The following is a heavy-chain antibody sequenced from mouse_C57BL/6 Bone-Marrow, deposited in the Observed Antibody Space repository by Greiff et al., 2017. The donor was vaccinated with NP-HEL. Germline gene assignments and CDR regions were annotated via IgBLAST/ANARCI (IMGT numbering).Heavy chain of an antibody. CDR3: ASPYDYDVAWFAY. CDR2: ISSGGSYT. CDR1: GFTFSSYG. D-gene: IGHD2-4*01. J-gene: IGHJ3*01. V-gene: IGHV5-6*02. Sequence: EVMLVESGGDLVKPGGSLKLSCAASGFTFSSYGMSWVRQTPDKRLEWVATISSGGSYTYYPDSVKGRFTISRDNAKNTLYLQMSSLNSEDTAMYYCASPYDYDVAWFAYWGQGTLVTVSA.